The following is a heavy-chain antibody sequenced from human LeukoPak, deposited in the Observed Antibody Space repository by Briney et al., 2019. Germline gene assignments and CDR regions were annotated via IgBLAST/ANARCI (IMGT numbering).Heavy chain of an antibody. CDR2: ISAYNGNT. CDR3: AIWYLDIVVVPAAERKSYDAFDI. Sequence: GASVKVSCKASGYTFTSYGISWVRQAPGQGLEWMGWISAYNGNTNYAQKLQGRVTMTTDTSTSTAYMELRSLRSDDTAVYYCAIWYLDIVVVPAAERKSYDAFDIWGQGTMVTVSS. J-gene: IGHJ3*02. CDR1: GYTFTSYG. D-gene: IGHD2-2*01. V-gene: IGHV1-18*01.